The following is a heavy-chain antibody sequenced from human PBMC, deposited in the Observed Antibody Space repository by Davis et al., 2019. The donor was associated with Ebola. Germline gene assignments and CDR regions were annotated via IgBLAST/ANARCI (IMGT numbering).Heavy chain of an antibody. CDR1: GYTFTSYA. Sequence: AASVKVSCKASGYTFTSYAMHWVRQAPGQRLEWMGWINAGNGNTKYSQKFQGRVTITRDTSAGTAYMELSSLRSEDTAVYYCARTPPTVRIFDYWGQGTLVTVSS. D-gene: IGHD4-17*01. V-gene: IGHV1-3*01. J-gene: IGHJ4*02. CDR2: INAGNGNT. CDR3: ARTPPTVRIFDY.